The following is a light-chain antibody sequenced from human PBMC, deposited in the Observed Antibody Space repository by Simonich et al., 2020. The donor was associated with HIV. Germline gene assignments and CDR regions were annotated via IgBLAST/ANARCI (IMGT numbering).Light chain of an antibody. V-gene: IGLV2-23*01. CDR2: EGS. Sequence: QSALTQPASVSGSPGQSITISCTGTSSDVGTYNLVSWYQQHPGKAPKLMIYEGSKRPSGVSKRFSGSKSGNTASLTISGLQPEDEADYYCCSYAGSSTYVFGTGTKVTVL. J-gene: IGLJ1*01. CDR3: CSYAGSSTYV. CDR1: SSDVGTYNL.